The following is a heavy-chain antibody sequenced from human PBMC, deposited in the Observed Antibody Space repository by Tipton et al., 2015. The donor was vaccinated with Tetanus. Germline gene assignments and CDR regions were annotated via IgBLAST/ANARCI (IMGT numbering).Heavy chain of an antibody. Sequence: TLSLTCTVSGGSIRGGTFYWGWIRQPPGKRMEWIGSIYESGDTYYIPSLKSRVTISVDTSKHQFSLNLNSMAAADTVVYYCARHQSGYFTPFDYWGQGILVTVSS. CDR2: IYESGDT. CDR3: ARHQSGYFTPFDY. V-gene: IGHV4-39*01. D-gene: IGHD3-3*01. J-gene: IGHJ4*02. CDR1: GGSIRGGTFY.